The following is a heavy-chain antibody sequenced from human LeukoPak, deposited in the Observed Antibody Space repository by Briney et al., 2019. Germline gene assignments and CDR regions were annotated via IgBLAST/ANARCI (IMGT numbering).Heavy chain of an antibody. J-gene: IGHJ4*02. CDR2: IYSGGST. CDR1: GFTVSSNY. Sequence: GGFLRLSCAASGFTVSSNYMSWVRQAPGKGLEWVSVIYSGGSTYYADSVKGRFTISRDNSKNTLYLQMNSLRAEDTAVYYCARESIAAAHYYFDYWGQGTLVTVSS. D-gene: IGHD6-13*01. CDR3: ARESIAAAHYYFDY. V-gene: IGHV3-53*01.